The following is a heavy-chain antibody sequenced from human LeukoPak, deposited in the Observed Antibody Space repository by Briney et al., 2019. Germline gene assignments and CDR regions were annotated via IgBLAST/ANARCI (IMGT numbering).Heavy chain of an antibody. D-gene: IGHD2-21*01. CDR3: ARAPIVVELNAFDI. J-gene: IGHJ3*02. CDR2: IYHSGST. Sequence: SGTLSLTCAVSGGSFSSSNWWSWVRQPPGKGLEWIGEIYHSGSTNYNPSLKSRVTISVDKSKNQFSLKLSSVTAADTAVYYCARAPIVVELNAFDIWGQGAMVTVSS. V-gene: IGHV4-4*02. CDR1: GGSFSSSNW.